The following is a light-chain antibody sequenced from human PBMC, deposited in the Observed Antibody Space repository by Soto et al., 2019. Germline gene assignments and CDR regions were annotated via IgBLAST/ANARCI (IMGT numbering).Light chain of an antibody. J-gene: IGLJ1*01. V-gene: IGLV1-44*01. CDR2: SNN. CDR3: AAWDDSLNGYV. Sequence: VLTQPLSASVTPGQRVTISFSGSSSNIGSNTVNWYQQLPGTAPKILIYSNNQRPSGVPDRFSGSKSGTSASLAISGLQSEDEADYYCAAWDDSLNGYVFGTGTKVTVL. CDR1: SSNIGSNT.